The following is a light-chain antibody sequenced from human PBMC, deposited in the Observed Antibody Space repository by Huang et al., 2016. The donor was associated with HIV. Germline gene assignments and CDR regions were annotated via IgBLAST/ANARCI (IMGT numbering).Light chain of an antibody. CDR3: MQGSHWPPT. Sequence: DVVMTQSPLSLPVTLGQPASISCRSSESLVYSDGNSYLNWCQQRPGQSPRRLIYKVAIRDSGVPDRFSGSGSGTNVTLKISRVEAEDVGIYYCMQGSHWPPTFGPGTKVDFK. V-gene: IGKV2-30*01. CDR2: KVA. J-gene: IGKJ3*01. CDR1: ESLVYSDGNSY.